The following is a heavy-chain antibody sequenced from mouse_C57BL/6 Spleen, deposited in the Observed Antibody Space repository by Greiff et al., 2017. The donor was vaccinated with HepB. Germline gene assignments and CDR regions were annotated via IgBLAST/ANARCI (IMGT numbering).Heavy chain of an antibody. D-gene: IGHD2-4*01. CDR1: GYTFTTYP. V-gene: IGHV1-47*01. CDR2: FHPYNDDT. CDR3: ARGGNYDYDDYAMDY. J-gene: IGHJ4*01. Sequence: QVHVKQSGAELVKPGASVKMSCKASGYTFTTYPIEWMKQNHGKSLEWIGNFHPYNDDTKYNEKFKGKATLTVEKSSSTVYLELSRLTSDDSAVYYCARGGNYDYDDYAMDYWGQGTSVTVSS.